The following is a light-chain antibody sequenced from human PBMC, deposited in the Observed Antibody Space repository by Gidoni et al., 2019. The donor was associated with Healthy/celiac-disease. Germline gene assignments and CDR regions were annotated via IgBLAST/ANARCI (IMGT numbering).Light chain of an antibody. J-gene: IGKJ3*01. Sequence: DIVMTQSPDSLAVSLGERATINCKSSQSVLYSSNNKNYLAWYQQKPGQPPKLLIYWASTRESGVTDRFSGSGSGTDFTRAISSLQAEDVAVYYCQQDYSTPFTFGPGTKVDIK. CDR3: QQDYSTPFT. CDR1: QSVLYSSNNKNY. CDR2: WAS. V-gene: IGKV4-1*01.